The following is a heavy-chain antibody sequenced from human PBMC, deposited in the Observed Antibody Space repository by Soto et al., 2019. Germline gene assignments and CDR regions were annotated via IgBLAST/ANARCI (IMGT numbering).Heavy chain of an antibody. Sequence: QLVESGGGLVQPGGSLRLSCEASGFTLSTHWMIWVRQAPGKGLEWVGNIKQDGSEKYYVDSVKGRFTISRDNAKNALYRLINSRRDEDTAVYYCARDRVPFCRSGTCAAALDVWGKGTTVTVSS. D-gene: IGHD6-13*01. CDR1: GFTLSTHW. CDR3: ARDRVPFCRSGTCAAALDV. V-gene: IGHV3-7*01. CDR2: IKQDGSEK. J-gene: IGHJ6*04.